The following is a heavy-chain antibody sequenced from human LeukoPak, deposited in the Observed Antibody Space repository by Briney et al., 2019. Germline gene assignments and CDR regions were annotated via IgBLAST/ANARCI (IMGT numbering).Heavy chain of an antibody. CDR2: INPNSGGT. CDR1: GYTFTGYY. Sequence: ASVKVSCKASGYTFTGYYMHWVRQAPGQGLEWVGWINPNSGGTNYAQKFQGRVTMTRDTSISTAYMELSRLRSDDTAVYYCARGLRRDGYNGNGMDVWGQGTTVTVSS. D-gene: IGHD5-24*01. V-gene: IGHV1-2*02. CDR3: ARGLRRDGYNGNGMDV. J-gene: IGHJ6*02.